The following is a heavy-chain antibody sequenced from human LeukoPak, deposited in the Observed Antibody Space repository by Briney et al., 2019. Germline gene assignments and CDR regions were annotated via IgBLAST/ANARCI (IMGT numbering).Heavy chain of an antibody. J-gene: IGHJ4*02. CDR3: AKGSGSGVAGDY. CDR2: ISSSGSTI. CDR1: GFTFSDYY. V-gene: IGHV3-11*01. Sequence: GGSLRLSCTASGFTFSDYYMSWIRQAPGKGLEWVSYISSSGSTIYYADTVKGRFTISRDNAKNSLYLQMNSLRAEDTAVYSCAKGSGSGVAGDYWGQGTLVTVSS. D-gene: IGHD6-19*01.